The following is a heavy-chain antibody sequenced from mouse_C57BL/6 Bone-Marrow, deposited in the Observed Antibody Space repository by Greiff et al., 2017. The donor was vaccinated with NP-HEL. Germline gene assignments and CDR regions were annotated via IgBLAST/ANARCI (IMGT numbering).Heavy chain of an antibody. J-gene: IGHJ3*01. CDR2: ISNGGGSP. V-gene: IGHV5-12*01. CDR1: GFTFSDYY. Sequence: EVQLVESGGGLVQPGGSLKLSCAASGFTFSDYYMYLVRQTPAKRLEWVSYISNGGGSPYSPDTVPCRFPIARDNAKNTLYLQRSRLKSEDTAMYYCARQGVYDFLPGLAYWGQGTLVTVSA. CDR3: ARQGVYDFLPGLAY. D-gene: IGHD2-3*01.